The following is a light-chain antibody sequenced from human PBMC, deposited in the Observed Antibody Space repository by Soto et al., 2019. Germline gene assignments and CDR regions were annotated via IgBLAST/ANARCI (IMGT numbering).Light chain of an antibody. V-gene: IGLV2-14*01. CDR3: SAYTSSSTLLYV. Sequence: QSALTHPASVSGSPGQSITISCTGTSSDVGGYNYVSWYQQHPGKAPKLMIYDVSNRPSGVSNRFSGSKSGNTASLTISGLQAEDEAVYYCSAYTSSSTLLYVFGTGTKLTVL. CDR1: SSDVGGYNY. CDR2: DVS. J-gene: IGLJ1*01.